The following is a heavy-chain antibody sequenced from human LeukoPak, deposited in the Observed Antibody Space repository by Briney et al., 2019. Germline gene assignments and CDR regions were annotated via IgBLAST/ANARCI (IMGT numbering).Heavy chain of an antibody. CDR2: INKDGSEK. V-gene: IGHV3-7*05. Sequence: GGSLRLFCAASGFSFSSTWMTWVRQAPGKGLERVANINKDGSEKYYVDSVKGRFTISRDNAKNSLYLQMNSLRAEDTAVYYCARDQGWQQFDYWGQGTLVTVSS. CDR1: GFSFSSTW. J-gene: IGHJ4*02. D-gene: IGHD4-23*01. CDR3: ARDQGWQQFDY.